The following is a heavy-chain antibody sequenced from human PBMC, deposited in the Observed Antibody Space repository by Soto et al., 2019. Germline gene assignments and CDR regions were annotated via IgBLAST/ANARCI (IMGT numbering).Heavy chain of an antibody. Sequence: ASVKVSCKASGGTFSSYAISWVRRAPGQGLEWMGGIIPILGIANYAQKFQGRVTITADKSTSTAYMELSSLRSEDTAVYYCARGLGDGYNYAFDIWGQGTMVTVSS. CDR3: ARGLGDGYNYAFDI. CDR2: IIPILGIA. J-gene: IGHJ3*02. D-gene: IGHD5-12*01. V-gene: IGHV1-69*10. CDR1: GGTFSSYA.